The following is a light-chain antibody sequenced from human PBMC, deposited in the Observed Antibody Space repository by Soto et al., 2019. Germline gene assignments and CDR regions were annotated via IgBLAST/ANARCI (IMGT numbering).Light chain of an antibody. J-gene: IGKJ4*01. CDR3: QQYYSTLT. Sequence: DIVMTQAPDSLAVSLGERATINCKSSQSVLYSSDNKNYLAWYQQKPGQPPKLLIYWESTRDCGVHDRFSGSGSGADFTLTISSLQAEDGAVYYCQQYYSTLTFGGGTKVEIK. V-gene: IGKV4-1*01. CDR2: WES. CDR1: QSVLYSSDNKNY.